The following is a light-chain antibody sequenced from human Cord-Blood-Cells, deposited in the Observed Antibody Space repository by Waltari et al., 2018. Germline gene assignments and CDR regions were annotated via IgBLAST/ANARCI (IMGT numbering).Light chain of an antibody. CDR2: DVS. CDR1: SSDVGRYNH. CDR3: CSYAGSYTKV. Sequence: QSALTQPRSVSGSPGQSVTISCTGTSSDVGRYNHVSWYQQHPGKAPKLMIYDVSKRPSGVPDRFSGSKSGNTASLTISGLQAEDEADYYCCSYAGSYTKVFGGGTKLTVL. J-gene: IGLJ3*02. V-gene: IGLV2-11*01.